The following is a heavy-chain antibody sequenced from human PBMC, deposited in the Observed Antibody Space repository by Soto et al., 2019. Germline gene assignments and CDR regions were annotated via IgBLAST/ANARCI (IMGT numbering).Heavy chain of an antibody. Sequence: LRLSCAASGFTFSSYGMHWVRQAPGKGLEWVAVISYDGSNKYYADSVKGRFTISRDNSKNTLYLQMNSLRAEDTAVYYCAKSGDAFDIWGQGTMVTVSS. V-gene: IGHV3-30*18. CDR2: ISYDGSNK. CDR3: AKSGDAFDI. J-gene: IGHJ3*02. CDR1: GFTFSSYG. D-gene: IGHD3-10*01.